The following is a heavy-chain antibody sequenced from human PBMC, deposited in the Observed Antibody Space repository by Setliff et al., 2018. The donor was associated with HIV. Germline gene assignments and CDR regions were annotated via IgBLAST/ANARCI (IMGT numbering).Heavy chain of an antibody. CDR1: GGSTSNEY. D-gene: IGHD6-13*01. Sequence: SETLSLTCTVSGGSTSNEYWSWIRQPPGKGLEWIGYIYYGPDTYYNPSLESRLTISMDTTNNQFSLMLTSVTAADTATYFCGRGPRAASSGYFKDWGQGTLVTVSS. CDR3: GRGPRAASSGYFKD. V-gene: IGHV4-59*04. J-gene: IGHJ1*01. CDR2: IYYGPDT.